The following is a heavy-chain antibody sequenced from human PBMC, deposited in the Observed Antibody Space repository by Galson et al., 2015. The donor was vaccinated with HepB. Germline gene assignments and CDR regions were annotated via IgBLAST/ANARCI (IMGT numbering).Heavy chain of an antibody. CDR2: IYYGGSGTT. V-gene: IGHV4-39*01. CDR1: GGSIVSSSHY. Sequence: TLSLTCTVSGGSIVSSSHYWGWIRQPPGKALEWIGRIYYGGSGTTLYNPSLRSRVTISVDPSKNQFSLELKSVTAADTAVYYCARPRYCSSATCTAAFDYWGQGTLVTVSS. J-gene: IGHJ4*02. D-gene: IGHD2-2*01. CDR3: ARPRYCSSATCTAAFDY.